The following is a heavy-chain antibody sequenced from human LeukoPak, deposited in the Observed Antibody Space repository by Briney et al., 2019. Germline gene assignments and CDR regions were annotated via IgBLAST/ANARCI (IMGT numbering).Heavy chain of an antibody. V-gene: IGHV4-38-2*01. Sequence: SETLSLTCAVSGYSISSGYYWGWIRQPPGKGLEWIGSIYHSGSTYYNPSLKSRVTISVDTSKNQFSLKLSSVTAADTAVYYCVSNVWSGYYPFDYWGQGTLVTVSS. CDR3: VSNVWSGYYPFDY. CDR2: IYHSGST. J-gene: IGHJ4*02. D-gene: IGHD3-3*01. CDR1: GYSISSGYY.